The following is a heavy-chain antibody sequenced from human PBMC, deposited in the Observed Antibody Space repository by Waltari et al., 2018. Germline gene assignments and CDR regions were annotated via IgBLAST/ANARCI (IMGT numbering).Heavy chain of an antibody. CDR2: IRYDGSNK. J-gene: IGHJ2*01. D-gene: IGHD4-17*01. Sequence: QVQLVESGGGVVQPGGSLRLSCAASGFTFSSYGMHWVRQAPGKGLEWVAFIRYDGSNKYYGDSVKGRFNITRDNSKNTLYLQMNSLRAEDTAVYYCANLGGDYGWYFDLWGRGTLVTVSS. CDR1: GFTFSSYG. V-gene: IGHV3-30*02. CDR3: ANLGGDYGWYFDL.